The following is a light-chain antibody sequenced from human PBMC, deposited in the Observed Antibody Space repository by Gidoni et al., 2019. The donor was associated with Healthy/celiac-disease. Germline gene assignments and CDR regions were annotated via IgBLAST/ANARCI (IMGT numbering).Light chain of an antibody. CDR1: QSGSSY. CDR2: DAS. V-gene: IGKV3-11*01. Sequence: EIVLTQSPATLSLSPGERATLPCRASQSGSSYLAWYQQKPGQAPRLLIYDASSGSGSGTDFTLTIRSLEPEDFAVYYCQQRSNWPRYTFGQGTKLEIK. J-gene: IGKJ2*01. CDR3: QQRSNWPRYT.